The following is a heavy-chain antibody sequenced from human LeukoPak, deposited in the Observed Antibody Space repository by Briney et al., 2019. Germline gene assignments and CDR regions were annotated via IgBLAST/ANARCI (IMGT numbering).Heavy chain of an antibody. J-gene: IGHJ5*02. V-gene: IGHV3-30*18. CDR2: ISYDGSNK. Sequence: PGRSLRLSCAASELTFSSYGMHWVRQAPGKGLEWVAVISYDGSNKYYADSVKGRFTISRDNSKNTLYLQMNSLRAEDTAVYYCAKRTSTWFDPWGQGTLVTVSS. CDR1: ELTFSSYG. CDR3: AKRTSTWFDP.